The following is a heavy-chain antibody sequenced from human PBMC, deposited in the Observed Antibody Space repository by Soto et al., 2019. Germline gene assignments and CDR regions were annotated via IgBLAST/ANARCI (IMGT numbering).Heavy chain of an antibody. V-gene: IGHV3-30-3*01. J-gene: IGHJ2*01. CDR1: RFAFRSYA. CDR2: ISYDGSNT. Sequence: GGSLRLACTTSRFAFRSYAMHCVRQAPGRGPERVAGISYDGSNTYYADSVKGRFTISRDNSKNTLYLQMNSLRAEDTAVYYCARVPSRAGYNYSYHSHLDRWGGGTRVTVAS. CDR3: ARVPSRAGYNYSYHSHLDR. D-gene: IGHD5-18*01.